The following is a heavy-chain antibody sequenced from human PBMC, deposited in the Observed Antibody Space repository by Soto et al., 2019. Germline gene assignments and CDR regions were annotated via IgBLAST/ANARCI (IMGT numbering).Heavy chain of an antibody. D-gene: IGHD3-9*01. CDR1: GFSLSTSGVG. V-gene: IGHV2-5*02. CDR3: AYRAVWQHFDWSLGWFDP. Sequence: QITLKESGPTLVNPTQTLTLTCTFFGFSLSTSGVGVGWIRQPPGKALEWLALIYWDDDKRYSPSLKSRLTIAKDTSKNLVVLAMTNMDPVDTGTYYCAYRAVWQHFDWSLGWFDPWGQGTLVTVSS. J-gene: IGHJ5*02. CDR2: IYWDDDK.